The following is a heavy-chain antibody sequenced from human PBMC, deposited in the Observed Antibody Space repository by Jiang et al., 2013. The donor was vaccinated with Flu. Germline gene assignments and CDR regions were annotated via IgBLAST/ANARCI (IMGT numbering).Heavy chain of an antibody. Sequence: LLKPSETLSLTCAVYGGSFSGYYWSWIRQPPGKGLEWIGEINHSGNTNYNPSLKSRVTISINTSRKQFSLNLSSVTTADTALYFCASARWDYWGQGILVTVSS. CDR2: INHSGNT. CDR1: GGSFSGYY. V-gene: IGHV4-34*01. CDR3: ASARWDY. J-gene: IGHJ4*02. D-gene: IGHD2-15*01.